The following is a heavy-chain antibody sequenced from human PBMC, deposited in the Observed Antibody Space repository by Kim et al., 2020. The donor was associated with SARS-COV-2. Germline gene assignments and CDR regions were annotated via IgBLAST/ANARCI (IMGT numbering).Heavy chain of an antibody. Sequence: GGSLRLSCAASGFTFSSYAIHWVRQAPGKGLEWVAVISYDGSNKYYADSVKGRFTISRDNSKNTLYLQMNSLRAEDTAVYYCARDRFKGAIDYYYYGMDVWGQGTTVTVSS. CDR3: ARDRFKGAIDYYYYGMDV. J-gene: IGHJ6*02. CDR1: GFTFSSYA. CDR2: ISYDGSNK. D-gene: IGHD2-21*01. V-gene: IGHV3-30-3*01.